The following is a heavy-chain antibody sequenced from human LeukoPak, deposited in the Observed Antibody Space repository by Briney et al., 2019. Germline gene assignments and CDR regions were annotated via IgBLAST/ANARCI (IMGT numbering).Heavy chain of an antibody. D-gene: IGHD3-10*01. J-gene: IGHJ4*02. CDR3: ATLPVRGVINI. CDR1: GFTLSNTW. V-gene: IGHV3-15*01. CDR2: IQSKTESGTT. Sequence: GGSLRLSCAASGFTLSNTWMNWVRQAPGKGLEWVGRIQSKTESGTTENAAPVKGRFTISRDDSKTTLYLQMNSLKTEDTAVYYWATLPVRGVINIWGQRTLGTVSS.